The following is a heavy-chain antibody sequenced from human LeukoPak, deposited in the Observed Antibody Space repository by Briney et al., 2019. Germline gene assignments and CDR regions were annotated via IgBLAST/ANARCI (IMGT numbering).Heavy chain of an antibody. Sequence: SETLSLTCAVYGGSFSGYYWSWIRQPPGKGLEWIGEINHSGSTNYNPSLKSRVTISVDTSKNQFSLKLSSVTAADTAVYYRARVWPHYYDSSGYQQKPFDYWGQGTLVTVSS. V-gene: IGHV4-34*01. CDR2: INHSGST. J-gene: IGHJ4*02. CDR3: ARVWPHYYDSSGYQQKPFDY. D-gene: IGHD3-22*01. CDR1: GGSFSGYY.